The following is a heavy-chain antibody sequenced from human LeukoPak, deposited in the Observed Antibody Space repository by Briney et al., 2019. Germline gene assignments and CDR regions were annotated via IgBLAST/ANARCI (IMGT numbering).Heavy chain of an antibody. V-gene: IGHV3-21*01. Sequence: GGSLRLSCAASGFTFSSYSMNWVRQAPGKGLEWVSSISSSSSYIYYADSVKGRFTISRDNAKNSLYLQMNSLRAEDTAVYYCAREMPVASGVDYWGQGTLVTVSS. CDR3: AREMPVASGVDY. CDR1: GFTFSSYS. CDR2: ISSSSSYI. J-gene: IGHJ4*02. D-gene: IGHD6-19*01.